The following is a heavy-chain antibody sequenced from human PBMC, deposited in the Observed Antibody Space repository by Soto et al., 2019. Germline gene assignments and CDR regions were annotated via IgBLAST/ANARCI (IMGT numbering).Heavy chain of an antibody. CDR3: ARDRYGWYPGYDRDV. D-gene: IGHD5-12*01. V-gene: IGHV4-4*07. J-gene: IGHJ6*02. CDR1: GESISNFY. CDR2: VHVSGGT. Sequence: SSETLSLTCSASGESISNFYWSWIRQPAGKGLEWIGHVHVSGGTNYNAPLQSRVTMSVDTSSNHVSLQLTSLTAVDTAVYYCARDRYGWYPGYDRDVWGPGTTCTVSS.